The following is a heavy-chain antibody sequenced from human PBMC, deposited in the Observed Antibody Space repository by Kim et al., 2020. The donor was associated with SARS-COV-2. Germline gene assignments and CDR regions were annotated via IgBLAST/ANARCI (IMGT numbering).Heavy chain of an antibody. CDR3: ARLYGDYEVDV. Sequence: SETLSLTCTVSGGSISSYYWSWIRQPPGKGLEWIGYISYSGSTNYNPSLKSRVTISVDTSKNQFSLKLSSVTAADTAIYYCARLYGDYEVDVWGQGTTVTVSS. CDR2: ISYSGST. V-gene: IGHV4-59*08. J-gene: IGHJ6*02. D-gene: IGHD4-17*01. CDR1: GGSISSYY.